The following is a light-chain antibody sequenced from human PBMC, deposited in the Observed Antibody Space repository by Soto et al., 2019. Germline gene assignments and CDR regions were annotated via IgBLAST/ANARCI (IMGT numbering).Light chain of an antibody. J-gene: IGLJ3*02. CDR3: TSYVGSDTWV. V-gene: IGLV2-8*01. Sequence: QSALTQPPSASGAPGQSVTISCTGTSSDVGAYKYVSWYQQYPVKAPKLMIYEVSKRPSGVPARFSGSKSGNTASLTVSGLQSEDEADYYCTSYVGSDTWVFGGGTKVTVL. CDR1: SSDVGAYKY. CDR2: EVS.